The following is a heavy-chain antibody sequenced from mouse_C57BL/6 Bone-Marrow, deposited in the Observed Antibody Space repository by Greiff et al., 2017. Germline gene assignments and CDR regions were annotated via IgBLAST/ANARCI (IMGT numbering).Heavy chain of an antibody. Sequence: VQLQQSGAELVRPGTSVKLSCKASGYTFTSYWMHWVKQSPGQGLEWIGVIDPSDSYTNYNQKFKGKATLTVDTSSSTAYMQLSSLTSEDSAVYYCARNYYGSYGFYSMDYWGQGTSVTVSS. CDR3: ARNYYGSYGFYSMDY. CDR2: IDPSDSYT. V-gene: IGHV1-59*01. J-gene: IGHJ4*01. D-gene: IGHD2-1*01. CDR1: GYTFTSYW.